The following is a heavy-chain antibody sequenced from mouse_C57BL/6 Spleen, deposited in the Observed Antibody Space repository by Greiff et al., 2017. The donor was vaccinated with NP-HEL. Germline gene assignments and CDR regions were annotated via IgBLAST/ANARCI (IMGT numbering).Heavy chain of an antibody. J-gene: IGHJ1*03. Sequence: VQLVESGAELARPGASVKMSCKASGYTFTSYTMHWVKQRPGQGLEWIGYINPSSGYTKYNQKFKDKATLTADKSSSTAYMQLSSLTSEDSAVYYCARLYYGSSCWYFDVWGTGTTVTVSS. CDR1: GYTFTSYT. CDR2: INPSSGYT. CDR3: ARLYYGSSCWYFDV. V-gene: IGHV1-4*01. D-gene: IGHD1-1*01.